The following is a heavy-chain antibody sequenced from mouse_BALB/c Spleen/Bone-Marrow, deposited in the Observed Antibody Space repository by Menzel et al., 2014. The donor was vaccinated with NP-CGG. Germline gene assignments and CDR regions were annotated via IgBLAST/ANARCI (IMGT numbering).Heavy chain of an antibody. Sequence: VQLKESGPELVKPGASVKVSCKAPGYTFTSYVVHWVKQQPGQGLDWIGYVNPYNDDTKYNEKFKGKATLTPDKSSITAYMELSSLTSEDSAVYYCARGNYYVFSYWGQGTLVTVSA. CDR3: ARGNYYVFSY. CDR2: VNPYNDDT. CDR1: GYTFTSYV. V-gene: IGHV1-14*01. J-gene: IGHJ3*01. D-gene: IGHD2-1*01.